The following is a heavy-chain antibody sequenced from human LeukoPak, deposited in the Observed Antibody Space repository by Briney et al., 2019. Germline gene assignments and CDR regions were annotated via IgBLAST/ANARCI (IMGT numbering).Heavy chain of an antibody. J-gene: IGHJ4*02. CDR2: IYYSGST. D-gene: IGHD7-27*01. CDR3: ARDLATGDENY. V-gene: IGHV4-59*01. Sequence: SETLSLTCTVSGVSISSYYWSWIRQPPGKGLEWIGYIYYSGSTNYNPSLKSRVTISVDTSKNQFSLKLSSVTAADTAVYYCARDLATGDENYWGQGTLVTVSS. CDR1: GVSISSYY.